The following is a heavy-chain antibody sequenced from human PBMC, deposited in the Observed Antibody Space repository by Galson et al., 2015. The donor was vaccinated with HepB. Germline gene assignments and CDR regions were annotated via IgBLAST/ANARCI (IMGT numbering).Heavy chain of an antibody. CDR3: AREWFGEFSWLGS. J-gene: IGHJ5*02. CDR2: TYYRSKWYN. CDR1: GDSVSSNSAA. V-gene: IGHV6-1*01. D-gene: IGHD3-10*01. Sequence: CAISGDSVSSNSAAWNWIRQSPSRGLEWLGRTYYRSKWYNDYAVAGKSRITINPDTSKNQFSLQLNSVTHADTAVYYCAREWFGEFSWLGSWGQGTLVTVSA.